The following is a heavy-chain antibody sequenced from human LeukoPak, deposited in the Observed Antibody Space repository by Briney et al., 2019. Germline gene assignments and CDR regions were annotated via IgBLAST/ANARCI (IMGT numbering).Heavy chain of an antibody. CDR2: IRSKAYGGTT. CDR1: GFTFGDYA. Sequence: SGGSLRLSCTASGFTFGDYAMSWARQAPGKGLEWVGFIRSKAYGGTTEYAASVKGRFTISRDDSKSIAYLQMNSLKTEDTAVYYCTREGFWSGHDYYYYGMDVWGQGTTVTVSS. CDR3: TREGFWSGHDYYYYGMDV. J-gene: IGHJ6*02. V-gene: IGHV3-49*04. D-gene: IGHD3-3*01.